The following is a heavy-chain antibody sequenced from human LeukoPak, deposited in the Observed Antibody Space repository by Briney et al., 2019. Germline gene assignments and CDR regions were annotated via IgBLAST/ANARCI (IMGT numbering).Heavy chain of an antibody. CDR1: GLIVSSDY. CDR2: IYSGGGT. CDR3: ARYPYSTSSWSDP. D-gene: IGHD6-6*01. J-gene: IGHJ5*02. V-gene: IGHV3-66*01. Sequence: GGSLRLSCAASGLIVSSDYMSWVRQAPGKGLEWVSVIYSGGGTYYADSVRGRFTISRDNSKNTLYLQLNSLRAEDTAVYYCARYPYSTSSWSDPWGQGTLVTVST.